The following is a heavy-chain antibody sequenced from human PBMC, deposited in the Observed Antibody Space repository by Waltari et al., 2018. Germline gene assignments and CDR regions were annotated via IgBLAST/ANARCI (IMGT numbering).Heavy chain of an antibody. J-gene: IGHJ6*03. CDR3: AIIPGGATHDYYYYMDV. CDR2: INPNSGGT. D-gene: IGHD1-26*01. CDR1: GYTFPGSY. Sequence: QLQLVQSGAEVKKPGASVRVSCKASGYTFPGSYIHWVRQAPGQGLEWKGWINPNSGGTTHAKKLQGRVTMTREKSISTAYMELSRLRSDDTAVYYCAIIPGGATHDYYYYMDVWGKGTTVTISS. V-gene: IGHV1-2*02.